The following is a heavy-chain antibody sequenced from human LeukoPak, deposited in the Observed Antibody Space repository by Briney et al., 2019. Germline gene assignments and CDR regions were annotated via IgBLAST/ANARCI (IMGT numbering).Heavy chain of an antibody. J-gene: IGHJ4*02. Sequence: ASVKVSCKVSGYTLTELSMHWVRQAPGKGLEWMGGFDPEDGETIYAQKFQGRVTMTRDTSTSTVYMELSSLRSEDTAVYYCARGVEDDYGDYWGQGTLVTVSS. D-gene: IGHD2-15*01. CDR2: FDPEDGET. CDR1: GYTLTELS. V-gene: IGHV1-24*01. CDR3: ARGVEDDYGDY.